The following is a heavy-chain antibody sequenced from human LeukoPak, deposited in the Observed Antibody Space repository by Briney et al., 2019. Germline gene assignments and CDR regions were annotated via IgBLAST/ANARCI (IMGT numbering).Heavy chain of an antibody. CDR1: GFTSSGFS. Sequence: GGSLRLSCAASGFTSSGFSMNWVRQAPGKKLEWVANIKQEGTEETYVDSVKGRFTISRDNAKNSLYLQLNSLRAEDTAVYYCAKARHSGSLYFDYWGQGTLVTVSS. D-gene: IGHD1-26*01. CDR3: AKARHSGSLYFDY. J-gene: IGHJ4*02. V-gene: IGHV3-7*01. CDR2: IKQEGTEE.